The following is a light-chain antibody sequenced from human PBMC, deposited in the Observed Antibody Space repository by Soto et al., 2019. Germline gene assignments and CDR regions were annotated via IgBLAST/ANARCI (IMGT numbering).Light chain of an antibody. CDR3: QHYNSYSEA. J-gene: IGKJ5*01. V-gene: IGKV1-5*03. CDR1: QDIRNY. CDR2: KAS. Sequence: IPLTQSPSSLSASVGDRDTVTCRASQDIRNYLAWYQQKPGKAPKLLIYKASTLKSGVPSRFSGSGSGTEFTLTISSLQPDDFATYYCQHYNSYSEALAQGTRLEI.